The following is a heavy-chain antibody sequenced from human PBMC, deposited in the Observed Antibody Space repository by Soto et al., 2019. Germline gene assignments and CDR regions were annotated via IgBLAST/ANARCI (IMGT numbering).Heavy chain of an antibody. D-gene: IGHD3-16*01. J-gene: IGHJ6*03. CDR3: ARDGGNEARYYYYMDV. CDR2: ISHDGSNK. V-gene: IGHV3-30*03. CDR1: GFTFSSYG. Sequence: GGSLRLSCAASGFTFSSYGMHWVRQAPGKGLEWVAVISHDGSNKYYVESVKGRFTITRDNPKNTLYMQVNSLRPEDTAVYYCARDGGNEARYYYYMDVWGKGTTVTVSS.